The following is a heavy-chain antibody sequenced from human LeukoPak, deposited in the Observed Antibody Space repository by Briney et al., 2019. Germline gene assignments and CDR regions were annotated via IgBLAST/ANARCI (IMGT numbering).Heavy chain of an antibody. J-gene: IGHJ4*02. D-gene: IGHD4-17*01. CDR2: ISSSSSYI. Sequence: GGSLRLSRAASGFTFTSYSMNWVPHAPGKGLEWGSAISSSSSYIYYADSVKGRFTISRDNAKNSLYLQMNRLRAEDTAVYYCARDLYGHYAGDYWGEGTLVTVSS. CDR1: GFTFTSYS. CDR3: ARDLYGHYAGDY. V-gene: IGHV3-21*01.